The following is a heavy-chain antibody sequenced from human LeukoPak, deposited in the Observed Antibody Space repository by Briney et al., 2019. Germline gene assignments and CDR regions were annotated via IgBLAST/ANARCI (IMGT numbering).Heavy chain of an antibody. Sequence: GGTLRLSCAASGFTFSSYSMSWVRQAPGKGLEGVSIISDSCANTYYADSVRGRFTISRDNSKNTLYLQMNSLRAEDTAVYYCAKGGEQVTWNFQNWGQGTLVTVSS. CDR1: GFTFSSYS. J-gene: IGHJ1*01. CDR3: AKGGEQVTWNFQN. CDR2: ISDSCANT. V-gene: IGHV3-23*01. D-gene: IGHD1/OR15-1a*01.